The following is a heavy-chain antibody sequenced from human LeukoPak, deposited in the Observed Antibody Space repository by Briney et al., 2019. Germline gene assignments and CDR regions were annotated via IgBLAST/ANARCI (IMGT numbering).Heavy chain of an antibody. V-gene: IGHV1-18*01. CDR1: GYTFTSYG. CDR2: ISAYNGNT. D-gene: IGHD6-13*01. J-gene: IGHJ4*02. CDR3: ARVNIILQGLRSKPIAAAEDY. Sequence: GASVKVSCKASGYTFTSYGISWVRQAPGQGLEWMGWISAYNGNTNYAQKLQGRVTMTTDTSTSTAYMELRSLRSDDTAVYYCARVNIILQGLRSKPIAAAEDYWGQGTLVTVSS.